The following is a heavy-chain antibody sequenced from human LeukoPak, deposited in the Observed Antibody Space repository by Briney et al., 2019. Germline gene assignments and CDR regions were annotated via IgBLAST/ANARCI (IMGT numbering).Heavy chain of an antibody. CDR3: ARVLTGSWDWFDP. Sequence: GESLRLSCAASGFTFSSYAMHWVRQAPGKGLEWVAVISYDGSNKYYADSVKGRFTISRDNAKNTLYLQMSSLRAEDTAVYYCARVLTGSWDWFDPWGQGTLVTVSS. CDR1: GFTFSSYA. V-gene: IGHV3-30-3*01. J-gene: IGHJ5*02. CDR2: ISYDGSNK. D-gene: IGHD2-8*02.